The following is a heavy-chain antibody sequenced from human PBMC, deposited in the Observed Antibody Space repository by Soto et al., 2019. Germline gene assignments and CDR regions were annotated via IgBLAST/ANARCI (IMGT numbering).Heavy chain of an antibody. V-gene: IGHV3-33*01. CDR1: GFTFSNYV. CDR2: ILSDGGKK. J-gene: IGHJ4*02. D-gene: IGHD5-12*01. Sequence: PGGSLRLSCEASGFTFSNYVMSWVRQAPGKGLEWVAIILSDGGKKLYADSVKGRFTISRDNSKNSLYLQLNSLRVEDTAVYFCARGSRGSDKFYFDYWGQGTLVTVSS. CDR3: ARGSRGSDKFYFDY.